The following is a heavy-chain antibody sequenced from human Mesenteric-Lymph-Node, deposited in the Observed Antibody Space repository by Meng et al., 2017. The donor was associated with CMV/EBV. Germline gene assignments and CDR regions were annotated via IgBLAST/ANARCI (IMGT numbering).Heavy chain of an antibody. V-gene: IGHV3-13*01. CDR2: IGTVGDT. D-gene: IGHD6-13*01. CDR3: AREAVLAAAGTHGSQDYYYGMDV. J-gene: IGHJ6*02. Sequence: GESLKISCTASGFTFSTYDFHWVRQPTGKGLEWVSSIGTVGDTYSIGSVKGRFIISREDAKNSLYLQMNSLRAEDTAVYYCAREAVLAAAGTHGSQDYYYGMDVWGQGTTVTVSS. CDR1: GFTFSTYD.